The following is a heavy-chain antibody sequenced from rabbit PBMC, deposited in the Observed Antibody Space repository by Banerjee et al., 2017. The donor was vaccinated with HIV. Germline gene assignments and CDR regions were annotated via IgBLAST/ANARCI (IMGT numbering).Heavy chain of an antibody. CDR1: GFSFSLKYV. CDR2: INTGSGSA. CDR3: ARDAGGDGYSNDL. V-gene: IGHV1S45*01. J-gene: IGHJ4*01. D-gene: IGHD7-1*01. Sequence: QEYLEESGGDLVKPEGSLTLTCTASGFSFSLKYVMCWVRQAPGKGLEWIACINTGSGSAYYANWAKGRFTISKTSSTTVTLQMTSLTAADTATYFCARDAGGDGYSNDLWGPGTLVTVS.